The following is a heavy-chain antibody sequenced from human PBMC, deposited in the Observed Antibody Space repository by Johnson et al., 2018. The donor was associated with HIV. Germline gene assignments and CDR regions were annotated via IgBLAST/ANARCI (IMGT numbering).Heavy chain of an antibody. J-gene: IGHJ3*02. V-gene: IGHV3-33*06. CDR3: AKGRLVGATTYDAFDI. Sequence: QVQLVESGGGVVQPGRSLRLSCAASGFTFSDYGMHWVRQAPGKGLAWVAVIWYDGSNKNYVDSVKGRFTISRDNSKNSLYLQLNSLRPEDTAVFYCAKGRLVGATTYDAFDIWGQGTMVTVSS. D-gene: IGHD1-26*01. CDR2: IWYDGSNK. CDR1: GFTFSDYG.